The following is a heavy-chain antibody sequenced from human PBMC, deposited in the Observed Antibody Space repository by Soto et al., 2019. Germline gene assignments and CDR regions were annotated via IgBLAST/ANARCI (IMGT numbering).Heavy chain of an antibody. CDR3: ARAHCSGGSCYSVQHWFDP. CDR2: MYHSGST. J-gene: IGHJ5*02. D-gene: IGHD2-15*01. Sequence: SETLSLPRAVSGGSIRSSNWLGWVRPPPGKGLEWIGEMYHSGSTNHNPSLKSRVTISVDKSKNQFSLKLSSVTAADTAVYYCARAHCSGGSCYSVQHWFDPWGQGTLVTVSS. CDR1: GGSIRSSNW. V-gene: IGHV4-4*02.